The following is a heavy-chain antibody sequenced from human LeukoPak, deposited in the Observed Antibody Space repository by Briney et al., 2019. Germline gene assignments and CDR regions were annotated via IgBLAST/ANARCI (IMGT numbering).Heavy chain of an antibody. J-gene: IGHJ3*02. CDR1: GFTFSSNY. D-gene: IGHD3-3*01. CDR2: IYSGGST. CDR3: ARGMQYYDFWGSVHGAFDI. V-gene: IGHV3-66*02. Sequence: GGSLRLSCAASGFTFSSNYMSWVRQAPGKGLEWVSVIYSGGSTYYPDSVKGRFTISRDNSKNTLYLQMNRMSAEDTAVYYCARGMQYYDFWGSVHGAFDIWGQGTMVTVSS.